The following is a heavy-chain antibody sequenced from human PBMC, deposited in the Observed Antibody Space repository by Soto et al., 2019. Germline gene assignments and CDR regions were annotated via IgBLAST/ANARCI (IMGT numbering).Heavy chain of an antibody. CDR3: ATRDAAYYYVMNV. V-gene: IGHV3-53*01. J-gene: IGHJ6*02. Sequence: GGSLRLSCEATGFNVSGVFMTWVRQAPGKGLEWVSVIYSGERAYYSDSVKGRFTISRDSSKNTLLLQLNRLRVEDTAVYYCATRDAAYYYVMNVWGQGTTVTV. D-gene: IGHD1-26*01. CDR2: IYSGERA. CDR1: GFNVSGVF.